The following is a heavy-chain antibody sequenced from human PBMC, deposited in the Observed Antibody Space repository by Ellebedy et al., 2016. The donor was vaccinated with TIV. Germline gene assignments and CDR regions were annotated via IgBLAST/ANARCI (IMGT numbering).Heavy chain of an antibody. V-gene: IGHV3-48*04. CDR1: GFPFNTYS. D-gene: IGHD6-19*01. CDR2: ISSTSGSV. J-gene: IGHJ4*02. CDR3: VRDPWLVMDY. Sequence: GESLKISCTASGFPFNTYSMNWVRQAPGKGLEWVAYISSTSGSVYYADSVKGRFNISRDNAKNTLYLQMNSLRAEDTAMYYCVRDPWLVMDYWGQGILVTVSS.